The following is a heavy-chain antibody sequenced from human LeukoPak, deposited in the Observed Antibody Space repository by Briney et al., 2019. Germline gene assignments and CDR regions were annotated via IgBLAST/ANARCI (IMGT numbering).Heavy chain of an antibody. CDR1: GGSISTSNL. CDR2: IYHSGGT. D-gene: IGHD3-10*01. Sequence: SGTLSLTCAVSGGSISTSNLRRCVRQPPGKGLEWIGEIYHSGGTTYNPSLESRVTISVDKSRNHFSLKLSSMTAADTAVYYCERALVRYYGSGIPWFDPWGQGTLVTVSS. CDR3: ERALVRYYGSGIPWFDP. J-gene: IGHJ5*02. V-gene: IGHV4-4*02.